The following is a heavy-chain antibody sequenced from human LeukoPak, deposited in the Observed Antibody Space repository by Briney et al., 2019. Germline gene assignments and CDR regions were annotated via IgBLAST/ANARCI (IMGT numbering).Heavy chain of an antibody. CDR2: IIPIFGTA. CDR1: GYTFTSYG. Sequence: GASVKVSCKASGYTFTSYGISWVRQAPGQGLEWMGGIIPIFGTANYAQKFQGRVTITADESTSTAYIELSSLRSEDTAVYYCASGYVDTAMVIYGYFDYWGQGTLVTVSS. V-gene: IGHV1-69*13. CDR3: ASGYVDTAMVIYGYFDY. D-gene: IGHD5-18*01. J-gene: IGHJ4*02.